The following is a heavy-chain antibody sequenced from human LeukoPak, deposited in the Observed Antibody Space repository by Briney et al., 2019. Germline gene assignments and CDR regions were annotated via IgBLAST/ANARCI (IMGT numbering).Heavy chain of an antibody. V-gene: IGHV4-34*01. D-gene: IGHD4-17*01. J-gene: IGHJ4*02. CDR1: GVSFSGYH. CDR3: ARDPTTVFQISYYFYF. Sequence: PSETLSLTCAVHGVSFSGYHWNWIRQFPGKGLEWIGEINDRGLTNYNPSLESRVTIFADTSKKQFSLKLTSVTAADTAVYYCARDPTTVFQISYYFYFWGQGTLVTVSS. CDR2: INDRGLT.